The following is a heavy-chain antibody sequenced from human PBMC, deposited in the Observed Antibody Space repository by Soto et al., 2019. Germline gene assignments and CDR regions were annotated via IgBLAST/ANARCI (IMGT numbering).Heavy chain of an antibody. J-gene: IGHJ4*02. Sequence: SETLSLTCTVSGAFLNNFFWSWIRQTPGKGLEWIGYVSQGGAAAYLAEGETTGYNPSLESRATISLDLPKNQFSLRLTSVTAADTAVYYCARGRDIVVVVAAASFDYWGQGTLVTVSS. D-gene: IGHD2-15*01. CDR2: VSQGGAAAYLAEGETT. V-gene: IGHV4-59*01. CDR1: GAFLNNFF. CDR3: ARGRDIVVVVAAASFDY.